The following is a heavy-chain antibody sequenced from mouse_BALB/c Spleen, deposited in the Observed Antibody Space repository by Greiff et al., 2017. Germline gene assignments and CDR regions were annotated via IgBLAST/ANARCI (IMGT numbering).Heavy chain of an antibody. CDR3: SSPYYGYDGFAY. CDR1: GFNIKDTY. D-gene: IGHD2-9*01. CDR2: IDPANGNT. V-gene: IGHV14-3*02. J-gene: IGHJ3*01. Sequence: EVQLQQSGAELVKPGASVKLSCTASGFNIKDTYMHWVKQRPEQGLEWIGRIDPANGNTKYDPKFQGKATITADKSYNTAYLQLSSLTSVDTAVYDRSSPYYGYDGFAYWGQGTLVTGSA.